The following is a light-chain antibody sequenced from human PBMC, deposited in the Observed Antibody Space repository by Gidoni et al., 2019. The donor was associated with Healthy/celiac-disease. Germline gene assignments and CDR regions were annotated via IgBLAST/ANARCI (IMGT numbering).Light chain of an antibody. CDR3: QQYDNRPLT. V-gene: IGKV1-33*01. Sequence: GVPSRFSGSGSGTDFTFTISSLKPEDMATYYCQQYDNRPLTFXGXTKVEIK. J-gene: IGKJ4*01.